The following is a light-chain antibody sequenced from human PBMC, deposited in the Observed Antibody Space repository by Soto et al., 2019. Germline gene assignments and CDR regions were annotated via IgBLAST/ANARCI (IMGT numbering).Light chain of an antibody. CDR3: QKYDSDPWT. J-gene: IGKJ1*01. CDR1: QGIGNS. V-gene: IGKV1-27*01. Sequence: DVQMTQSPSSLSASVGDRVTIACRASQGIGNSLAWYQQKPGRVPSLLMYSASSLLSGVPSRFSGSGSGTDFTLTISSLQPEDVATYYCQKYDSDPWTFGQGTKVEI. CDR2: SAS.